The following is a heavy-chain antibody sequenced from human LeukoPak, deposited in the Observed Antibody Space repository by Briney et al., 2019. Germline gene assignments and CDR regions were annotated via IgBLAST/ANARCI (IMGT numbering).Heavy chain of an antibody. D-gene: IGHD2-21*02. Sequence: GGSLRLSCAASRFIFDNYGMTWVRQAPGKGLEWVSLIGGTGGSTYYADSVKGRFTISRDNSKNTLYLQMNSLRAEDTAVYYCARDSAAYCGGDCHYYFDYWGQGTLVTVSS. CDR2: IGGTGGST. J-gene: IGHJ4*02. CDR1: RFIFDNYG. CDR3: ARDSAAYCGGDCHYYFDY. V-gene: IGHV3-23*01.